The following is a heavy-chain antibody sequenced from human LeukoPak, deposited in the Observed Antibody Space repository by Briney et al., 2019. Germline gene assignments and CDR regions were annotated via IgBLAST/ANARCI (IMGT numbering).Heavy chain of an antibody. D-gene: IGHD5-12*01. CDR3: ARGRGVATPRDY. J-gene: IGHJ4*02. V-gene: IGHV4-31*03. CDR1: GGSISSGGYY. CDR2: IYYSGST. Sequence: PSETLSLTCTVSGGSISSGGYYWSWIRQHPGKGLEWIGYIYYSGSTYYNPSLKSRVTISVDTSKNQFSLKLSSVTAADTAVYYCARGRGVATPRDYWGQGTLVTVSS.